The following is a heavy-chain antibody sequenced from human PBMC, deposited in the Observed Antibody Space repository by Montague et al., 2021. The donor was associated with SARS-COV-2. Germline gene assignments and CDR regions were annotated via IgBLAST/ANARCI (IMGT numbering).Heavy chain of an antibody. CDR3: ARRALGYCSGGSCYSGFDY. V-gene: IGHV4-59*08. CDR1: GAWNTGED. CDR2: IYYNEST. D-gene: IGHD2-15*01. J-gene: IGHJ4*02. Sequence: SETLSLTCTRLGAWNTGEDWKCIRLNPRHGMKSYADIYYNESTNYNPSLKSRVTISVDTSKNQFSLKLSSVTAADTAVYYCARRALGYCSGGSCYSGFDYWGQGTLVTVSS.